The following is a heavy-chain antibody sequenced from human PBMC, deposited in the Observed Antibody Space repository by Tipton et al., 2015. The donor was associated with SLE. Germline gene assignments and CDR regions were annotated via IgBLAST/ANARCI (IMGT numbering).Heavy chain of an antibody. CDR2: VYYLGAT. CDR1: NGSINLYY. D-gene: IGHD3-22*01. V-gene: IGHV4-59*08. J-gene: IGHJ4*02. CDR3: ARLAHYNSNWYLRV. Sequence: TLSLTCTVSNGSINLYYWSWIRQSPGKGLEYIGHVYYLGATNYSPSFESRVAMSVDTSKNQFSLRLGSVTAADTAVYYCARLAHYNSNWYLRVWGQGSLVTVSS.